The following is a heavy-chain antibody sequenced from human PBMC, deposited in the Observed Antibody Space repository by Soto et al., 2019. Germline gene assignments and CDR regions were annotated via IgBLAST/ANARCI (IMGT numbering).Heavy chain of an antibody. Sequence: QVQLVESGGGEVQPGTSLRLSCIASGFIFSNNGMHWVRQAPGKGLEWVALVSHDGRKTFYADSVKGRLTIYRDNSKNTVYLHMNNRRPEDTAVYRCARDLRPGASGATVYGMDVWGQGTTVTVSS. D-gene: IGHD7-27*01. CDR3: ARDLRPGASGATVYGMDV. CDR2: VSHDGRKT. J-gene: IGHJ6*02. CDR1: GFIFSNNG. V-gene: IGHV3-30*03.